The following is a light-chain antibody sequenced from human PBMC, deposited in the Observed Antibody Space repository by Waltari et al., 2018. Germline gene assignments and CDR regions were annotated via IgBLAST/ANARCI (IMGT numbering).Light chain of an antibody. Sequence: QSALTQPASVSGSRGQSITIPCTGSSSDIGRYNVVSWYQHHPGKAPKLLIYGVNNRPPGVSNRFSGSKSGNTASLTISGLQAEDEADYYCSSYAGSVVFGGGTKLTVL. J-gene: IGLJ3*02. V-gene: IGLV2-23*02. CDR2: GVN. CDR3: SSYAGSVV. CDR1: SSDIGRYNV.